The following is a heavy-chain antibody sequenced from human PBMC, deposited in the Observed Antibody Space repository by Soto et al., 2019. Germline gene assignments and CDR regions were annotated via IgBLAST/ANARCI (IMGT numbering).Heavy chain of an antibody. D-gene: IGHD4-17*01. J-gene: IGHJ4*02. CDR2: ISAYNGDT. Sequence: ASVKVSCKASGYTFTAYAISWVRQAPGQGLEWMGWISAYNGDTNYAQMLQGRVTMTTDTSTSTAYMELRSLRSDDTAVYYCARDSTVTTLDYWGQGTLVTVSS. CDR3: ARDSTVTTLDY. CDR1: GYTFTAYA. V-gene: IGHV1-18*01.